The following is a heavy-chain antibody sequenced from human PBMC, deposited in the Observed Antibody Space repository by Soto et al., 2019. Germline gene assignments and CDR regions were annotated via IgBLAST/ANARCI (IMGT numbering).Heavy chain of an antibody. J-gene: IGHJ4*02. CDR2: ISTNWDTT. Sequence: EVQLVESGGDLVQPGGSLRLSCTASGFTFSSYSMHWVRQAPGKGLEYVSTISTNWDTTYYANSVKGRFTFSRDNSKNTLYLQMGSLRAEDMAVYHCARGRGSNSYSSMDYWGRGTLVTVSS. CDR1: GFTFSSYS. V-gene: IGHV3-64*01. CDR3: ARGRGSNSYSSMDY. D-gene: IGHD2-2*01.